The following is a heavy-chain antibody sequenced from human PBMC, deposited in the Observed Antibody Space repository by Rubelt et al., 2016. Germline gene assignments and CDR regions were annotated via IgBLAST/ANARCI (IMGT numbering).Heavy chain of an antibody. CDR1: GFTFSSYS. CDR3: ARGGFGVVPPAGGPLDY. V-gene: IGHV3-48*04. Sequence: LVQPGGSLRLSCAASGFTFSSYSMNWVRQAPGKGLEWVSYISSSSSTIYYADSVKGRFTISRDNAKNSLYLQMDSLRAEDTAVYYCARGGFGVVPPAGGPLDYWGQGTLVTVSS. D-gene: IGHD3-3*01. CDR2: ISSSSSTI. J-gene: IGHJ4*02.